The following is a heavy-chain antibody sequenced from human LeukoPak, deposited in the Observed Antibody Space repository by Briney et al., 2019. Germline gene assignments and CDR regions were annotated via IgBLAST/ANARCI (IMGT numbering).Heavy chain of an antibody. V-gene: IGHV3-30*02. Sequence: GGSLRLSCAASGFTFNNYGMHWVRQAPGKGLEWVTFTSYHGNDQYYADSVQVRFISSRDNSKNTLYLQINSLTIDDTAVYYCAKDVSTGWSFDYWGQGALVTVSS. CDR1: GFTFNNYG. CDR2: TSYHGNDQ. CDR3: AKDVSTGWSFDY. D-gene: IGHD6-19*01. J-gene: IGHJ4*02.